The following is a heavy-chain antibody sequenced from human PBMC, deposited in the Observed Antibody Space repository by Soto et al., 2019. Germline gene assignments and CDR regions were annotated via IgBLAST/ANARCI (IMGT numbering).Heavy chain of an antibody. CDR3: ARDRVVDTTTATSWSSIDL. D-gene: IGHD5-18*01. CDR1: GDSVSSSVYY. J-gene: IGHJ2*01. CDR2: ISHTGDT. Sequence: QVQLQESGPGLVKPSETLSLTCRISGDSVSSSVYYWTWIRQRPGQRLEWIGYISHTGDTNYNPSLKSGVTMSVTTDKNQFSLNLKSVTSADTAVYFCARDRVVDTTTATSWSSIDLWGRGTLVTVSS. V-gene: IGHV4-61*08.